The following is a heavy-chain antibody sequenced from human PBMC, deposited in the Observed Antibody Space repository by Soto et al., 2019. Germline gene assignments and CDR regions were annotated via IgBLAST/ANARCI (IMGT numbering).Heavy chain of an antibody. J-gene: IGHJ4*02. Sequence: QVQLQESGPGLVKPSQTLSLTCTVSGGSISSGNYYWSWIRQHPGKGLEWIGYIYYSGSTFYNPSLKSRVTISVDTSKNQFSLNLTSVTAADTAVYYCARVRIFTFGGVIVDYWGQGTLVTVSS. D-gene: IGHD3-16*02. CDR3: ARVRIFTFGGVIVDY. CDR1: GGSISSGNYY. CDR2: IYYSGST. V-gene: IGHV4-31*03.